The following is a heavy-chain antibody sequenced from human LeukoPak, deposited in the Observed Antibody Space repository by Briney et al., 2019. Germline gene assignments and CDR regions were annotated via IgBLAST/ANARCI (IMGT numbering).Heavy chain of an antibody. CDR3: ARARKSSTPPKSKTYYYYYYMDV. D-gene: IGHD6-13*01. CDR2: VNPDSGKT. V-gene: IGHV1-8*01. Sequence: ASGKVSFRASGYRFTSYEINWGRRATGQGVGGMGWVNPDSGKTGYAQKFQGRVTMTRNTSISTAYMELSSLRSEDTAVYYCARARKSSTPPKSKTYYYYYYMDVWGKGTTVTVSS. J-gene: IGHJ6*03. CDR1: GYRFTSYE.